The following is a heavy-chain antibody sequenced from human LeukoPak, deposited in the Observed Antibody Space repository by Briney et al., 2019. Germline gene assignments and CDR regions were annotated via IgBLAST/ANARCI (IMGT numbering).Heavy chain of an antibody. Sequence: GASVKVSCKASGYTFTGYYMRWVRQAPGQGLEWMGWINPNSGGTNYAQKFQGRVTMTRDTSISTAYMELSRLRSDDTAVYYCARVREQWLVLSGAFDIWGQGIMVTVSS. CDR1: GYTFTGYY. J-gene: IGHJ3*02. D-gene: IGHD6-19*01. CDR3: ARVREQWLVLSGAFDI. V-gene: IGHV1-2*02. CDR2: INPNSGGT.